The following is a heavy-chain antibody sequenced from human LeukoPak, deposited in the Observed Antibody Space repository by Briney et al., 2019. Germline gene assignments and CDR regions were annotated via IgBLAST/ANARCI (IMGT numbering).Heavy chain of an antibody. CDR1: GYTFTSYG. CDR3: ARGLARKGGIAAVWVWLDP. J-gene: IGHJ5*02. D-gene: IGHD6-13*01. Sequence: GASVKVSCKASGYTFTSYGISWVRQAPGQGLEWMGWISAYNGNTNYAQNLQGRVTMTTDTSTSTAYMELRSLRSDDTAVYYCARGLARKGGIAAVWVWLDPWGQGTLVTVSS. CDR2: ISAYNGNT. V-gene: IGHV1-18*01.